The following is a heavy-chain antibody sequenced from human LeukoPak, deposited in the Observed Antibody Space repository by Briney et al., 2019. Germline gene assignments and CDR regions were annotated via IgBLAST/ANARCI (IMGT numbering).Heavy chain of an antibody. V-gene: IGHV7-4-1*02. D-gene: IGHD6-13*01. CDR2: INTNTGNP. J-gene: IGHJ4*02. CDR3: AREGRSGSSWYLAN. CDR1: GYTFTNYA. Sequence: GASVKVSCKASGYTFTNYAVNWVRQAPGQGLEWMGWINTNTGNPTYAQGFTGRFAFSLDTSVSTAYLQISSLKAEDTAVYYCAREGRSGSSWYLANWGQGVLVTVSS.